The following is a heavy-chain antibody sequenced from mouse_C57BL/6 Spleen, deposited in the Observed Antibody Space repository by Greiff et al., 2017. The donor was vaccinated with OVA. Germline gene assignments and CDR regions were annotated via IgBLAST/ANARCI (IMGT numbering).Heavy chain of an antibody. CDR3: ARRYYGSMYYFDY. CDR1: GYTFTDYY. V-gene: IGHV1-19*01. D-gene: IGHD1-1*01. Sequence: SGPVLVKPGASVKMSCKASGYTFTDYYMNWVKQSHGKSLEWIGVINPYNGGTSYNQKFKGKATLTVDKSSSTAYMELNSLTSEDSAVYYCARRYYGSMYYFDYWGQGTTLTVSS. J-gene: IGHJ2*01. CDR2: INPYNGGT.